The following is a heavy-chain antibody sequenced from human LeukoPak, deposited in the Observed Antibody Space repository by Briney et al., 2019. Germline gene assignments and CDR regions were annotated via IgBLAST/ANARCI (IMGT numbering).Heavy chain of an antibody. Sequence: GASVKVSCKASGYTFTSYGISWVRQAPGQGLEWMGGISAYNGNTNYAQKLQGRVTMTTDTSTSTAYMELRSLRSDDTAVYYCARVGVYYYDSSGYYAFDIWGQGTMVTVSS. D-gene: IGHD3-22*01. CDR2: ISAYNGNT. CDR3: ARVGVYYYDSSGYYAFDI. CDR1: GYTFTSYG. J-gene: IGHJ3*02. V-gene: IGHV1-18*01.